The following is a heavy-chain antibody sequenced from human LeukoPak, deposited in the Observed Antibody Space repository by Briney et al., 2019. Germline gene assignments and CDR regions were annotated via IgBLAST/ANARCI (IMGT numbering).Heavy chain of an antibody. Sequence: PGGSLRLSCAASGFIFSDYSMTWVRQAPGKGLEWVSCITSSGTTIYYADSVKGRFTISRDNSKNTLYLQMNSLRAEDTAVYYCAKTGGSYLSGWDYYMDVWGKGTTVTVSS. CDR1: GFIFSDYS. V-gene: IGHV3-11*01. CDR3: AKTGGSYLSGWDYYMDV. D-gene: IGHD1-26*01. J-gene: IGHJ6*03. CDR2: ITSSGTTI.